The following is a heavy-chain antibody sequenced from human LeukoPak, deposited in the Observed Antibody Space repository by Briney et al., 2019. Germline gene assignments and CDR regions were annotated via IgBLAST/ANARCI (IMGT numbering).Heavy chain of an antibody. CDR3: ATVGRELELEDY. J-gene: IGHJ4*02. Sequence: ASVKVSCKASGYTFTSYAMHWVRQAPGQRLEWMGWINAGNGNTKYSQKFQGRVTITRDTSASTAYMELSSLRSEDTAVYYCATVGRELELEDYWGQGTLVTVSS. V-gene: IGHV1-3*01. CDR2: INAGNGNT. D-gene: IGHD1-7*01. CDR1: GYTFTSYA.